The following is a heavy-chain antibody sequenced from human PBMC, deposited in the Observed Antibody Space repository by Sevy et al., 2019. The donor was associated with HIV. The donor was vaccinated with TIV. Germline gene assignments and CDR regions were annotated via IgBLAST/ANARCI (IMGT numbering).Heavy chain of an antibody. CDR1: GDSVSSNSAA. J-gene: IGHJ5*02. CDR3: ARAYCSGGSCYSFSWFDP. V-gene: IGHV6-1*01. D-gene: IGHD2-15*01. CDR2: TYYRSKWYN. Sequence: QSQTLSLTCAISGDSVSSNSAAWNWIRQSPSRGLEWLGRTYYRSKWYNDYAVSVKSRITINPDTSKNQFSLQLNSVTPEDTAVYYCARAYCSGGSCYSFSWFDPWGQGTLVTVSS.